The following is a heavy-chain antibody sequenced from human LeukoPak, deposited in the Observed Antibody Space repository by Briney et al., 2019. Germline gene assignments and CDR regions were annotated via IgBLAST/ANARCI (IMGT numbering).Heavy chain of an antibody. CDR2: ISSSSSYI. Sequence: GGSLRLSCAASGFTFSSYSMNWVRQAPGKGLEWVSSISSSSSYIYYADSVKGRFTISRDNCKNSLYLQMNSLRAEDTAVYYCAGGGGSYYSTHDAFDIWGQGTMVTVSS. CDR1: GFTFSSYS. CDR3: AGGGGSYYSTHDAFDI. V-gene: IGHV3-21*01. D-gene: IGHD1-26*01. J-gene: IGHJ3*02.